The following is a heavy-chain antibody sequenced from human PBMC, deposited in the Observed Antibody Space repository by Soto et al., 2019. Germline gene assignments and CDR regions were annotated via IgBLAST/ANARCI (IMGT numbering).Heavy chain of an antibody. CDR2: IYYSGST. CDR3: ARHWNYDPPYYYYGMDV. CDR1: GGSISSYY. Sequence: SETLSLTCTVSGGSISSYYWSWIRQPPGKGLEWIGYIYYSGSTNYNPSLKSRVTISVDTSKNQFSLKLSSVTAADTAVYYCARHWNYDPPYYYYGMDVWGQGTTVTVSS. D-gene: IGHD1-7*01. V-gene: IGHV4-59*08. J-gene: IGHJ6*02.